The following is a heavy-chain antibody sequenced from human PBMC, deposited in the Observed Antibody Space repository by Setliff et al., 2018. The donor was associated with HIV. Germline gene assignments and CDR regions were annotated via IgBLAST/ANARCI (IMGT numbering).Heavy chain of an antibody. Sequence: PSETLSLTCSVSGDSISSGSYFRGWIRQTPGKGLEWIGNIYYTGFAYYNPSLKSRVTISLDTSKTHFFLNLTSVTDADTAVYFCTREGRGDPAMATTRIDYWGQGKLVTVSS. CDR1: GDSISSGSYF. CDR3: TREGRGDPAMATTRIDY. D-gene: IGHD1-1*01. J-gene: IGHJ4*02. V-gene: IGHV4-39*02. CDR2: IYYTGFA.